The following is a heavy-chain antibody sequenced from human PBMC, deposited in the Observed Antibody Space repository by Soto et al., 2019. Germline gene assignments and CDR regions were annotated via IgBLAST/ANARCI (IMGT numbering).Heavy chain of an antibody. CDR1: GFTVSSSY. J-gene: IGHJ5*02. D-gene: IGHD3-16*01. CDR3: ARGTGGTNPNWLGP. Sequence: EVQLVESGGGLVQPGGSLRLSCAASGFTVSSSYLYWVRQAPGKGLEWVSSIYKSGDTYYADSVKGRFTISRDNYKSTLFLQMNSLRAEDTAVYYCARGTGGTNPNWLGPWGQGTLVTVSS. V-gene: IGHV3-66*01. CDR2: IYKSGDT.